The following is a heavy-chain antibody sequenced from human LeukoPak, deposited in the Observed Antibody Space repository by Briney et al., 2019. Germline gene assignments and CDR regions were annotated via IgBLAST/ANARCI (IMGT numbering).Heavy chain of an antibody. D-gene: IGHD1-1*01. CDR2: INHSGST. CDR3: ARPRTAWSSHWYFEV. J-gene: IGHJ2*01. CDR1: GGSFSGYY. Sequence: SETLSLTCAVYGGSFSGYYWSWIRQPPGKGLEWIGEINHSGSTNYNPSLKSRVTISVDTSKNQFSLKLSSVTAADTAVYYCARPRTAWSSHWYFEVWGRGTLVTVSS. V-gene: IGHV4-34*01.